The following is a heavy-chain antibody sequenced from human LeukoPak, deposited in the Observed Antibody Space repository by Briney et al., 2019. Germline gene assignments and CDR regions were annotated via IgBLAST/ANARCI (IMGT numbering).Heavy chain of an antibody. CDR2: IYYSGST. Sequence: SETLSLTCTMSGGSISRYYWSWIRQPPGKGLEWIGYIYYSGSTNQNPSLKSRVPISVDTSKNQFSLKLSSVTAADTAVYYCAGHGGGYYYDSGGYLSPFDYWGQGTLVTVSS. D-gene: IGHD3-22*01. CDR3: AGHGGGYYYDSGGYLSPFDY. J-gene: IGHJ4*02. CDR1: GGSISRYY. V-gene: IGHV4-59*08.